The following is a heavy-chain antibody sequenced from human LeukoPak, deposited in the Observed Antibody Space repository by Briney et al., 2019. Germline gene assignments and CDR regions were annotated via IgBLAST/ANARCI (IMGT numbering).Heavy chain of an antibody. V-gene: IGHV4-34*01. J-gene: IGHJ5*02. D-gene: IGHD3-22*01. Sequence: SETLSLTCAVYGGSFSGYYWSWIRQPPGKGLEWIGEINHSGSTNYNPSLKSRVTISVDTSKNQFSLKLSSVTAADTAVYYCASIYYYDSAPFDPWGQGTLVTVSS. CDR1: GGSFSGYY. CDR2: INHSGST. CDR3: ASIYYYDSAPFDP.